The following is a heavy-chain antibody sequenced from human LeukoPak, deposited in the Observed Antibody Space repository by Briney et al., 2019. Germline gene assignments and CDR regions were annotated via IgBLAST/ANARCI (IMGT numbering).Heavy chain of an antibody. V-gene: IGHV1-46*01. Sequence: ASVKVSCKASGYTFTSYYMHWVRQAPGQGLEWMGIINPSGGSTSYAQKFQGRVTMTRDTSTSTVYMELSSLRSVDTAVYYCARDSRSGIFGVVIAYYYYGMDVWGQGTTVTVSS. J-gene: IGHJ6*02. CDR3: ARDSRSGIFGVVIAYYYYGMDV. CDR2: INPSGGST. D-gene: IGHD3-3*01. CDR1: GYTFTSYY.